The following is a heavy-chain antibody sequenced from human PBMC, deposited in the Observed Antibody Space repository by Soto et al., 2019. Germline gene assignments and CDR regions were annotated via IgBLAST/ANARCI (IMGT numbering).Heavy chain of an antibody. CDR2: IIPIFGTA. J-gene: IGHJ4*02. Sequence: SVKVSCKASGGTFSSYAISWVRQAPGQGLEWMGGIIPIFGTANYAQKIQGRVTMTTDTSTSTAYKELRSLRSDDTAVYYYGRSIAAAGTYDYWGQGPLVTVSP. V-gene: IGHV1-69*05. CDR3: GRSIAAAGTYDY. D-gene: IGHD6-13*01. CDR1: GGTFSSYA.